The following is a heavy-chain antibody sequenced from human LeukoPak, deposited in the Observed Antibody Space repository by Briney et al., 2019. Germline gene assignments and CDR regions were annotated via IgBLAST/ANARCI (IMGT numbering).Heavy chain of an antibody. CDR2: INPNSGGT. D-gene: IGHD3-16*02. Sequence: ASVKVSCTASGYTFTGYYMHWVRQAPGQGLEWMGWINPNSGGTNYAQKFQGRVTMTRDTSISTAYMELSRLRSDDTAVYYCARDPTINYDYVWGSYRYIPQSFDYWGQGTLVTVSS. V-gene: IGHV1-2*02. CDR1: GYTFTGYY. CDR3: ARDPTINYDYVWGSYRYIPQSFDY. J-gene: IGHJ4*02.